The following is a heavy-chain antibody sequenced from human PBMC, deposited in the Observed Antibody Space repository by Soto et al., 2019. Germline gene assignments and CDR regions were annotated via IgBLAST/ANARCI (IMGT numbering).Heavy chain of an antibody. D-gene: IGHD6-6*01. CDR3: ATGPLIAARPMYFDL. V-gene: IGHV3-23*01. Sequence: EVQMLESGGGLVQPGGSLRLSCAASGFTFSSYAMSWVRQAPGKGLEWVSAVSGSGGSTYHADSVKGRFTISRDNSKNTLYLQRNSLRADDTAVYYCATGPLIAARPMYFDLWGRGTLVTVSS. J-gene: IGHJ2*01. CDR1: GFTFSSYA. CDR2: VSGSGGST.